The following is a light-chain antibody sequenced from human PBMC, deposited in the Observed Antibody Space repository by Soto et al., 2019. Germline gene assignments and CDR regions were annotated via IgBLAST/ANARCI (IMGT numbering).Light chain of an antibody. V-gene: IGLV2-14*03. CDR3: CSFTGSNYV. CDR1: ISDVGGYNF. J-gene: IGLJ1*01. Sequence: QSVLTQPASVSGSPGQSITISCTGTISDVGGYNFVSWYQQYPGKAPKLMICDVSNRPSGVSNRFSGSKSGNTASLTISGLPAEDDADYYSCSFTGSNYVFGTGTKLTVL. CDR2: DVS.